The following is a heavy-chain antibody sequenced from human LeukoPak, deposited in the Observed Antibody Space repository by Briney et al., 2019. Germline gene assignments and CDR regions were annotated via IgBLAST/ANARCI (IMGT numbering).Heavy chain of an antibody. D-gene: IGHD3-10*01. CDR2: ISYDGSNK. J-gene: IGHJ4*02. CDR1: GLTFSSYA. CDR3: ARDRSFGGFGGWHYYFDY. Sequence: GRSLRLSCPASGLTFSSYAMHWVRQAPGKGLEGVAVISYDGSNKYYADSVKGRFTISRDNSKNTLYLQMNSLRAEDTAVYYCARDRSFGGFGGWHYYFDYWGQGTLVTVSS. V-gene: IGHV3-30*04.